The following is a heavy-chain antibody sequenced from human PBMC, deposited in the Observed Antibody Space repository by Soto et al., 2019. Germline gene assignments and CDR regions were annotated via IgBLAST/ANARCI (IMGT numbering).Heavy chain of an antibody. CDR3: ARDLLGDIVVVPAAYNYYGMDV. Sequence: ASVKVSCKASGGTFSSYASSWVRQAPGQGLEWMGGIIPIFGTANYAQKFQGRVTITADESTSTAYMELSSLRSEDTAVYYCARDLLGDIVVVPAAYNYYGMDVWGQGTTVTVSS. CDR2: IIPIFGTA. V-gene: IGHV1-69*13. J-gene: IGHJ6*02. CDR1: GGTFSSYA. D-gene: IGHD2-2*01.